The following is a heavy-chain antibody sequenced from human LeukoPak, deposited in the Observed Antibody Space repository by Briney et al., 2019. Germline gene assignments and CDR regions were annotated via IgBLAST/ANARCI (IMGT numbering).Heavy chain of an antibody. Sequence: GGSLRLSCAASGITFSTYSMTWVSQAPGKGLEWVSSISISSTYIYYADSVKGRFTISRDNAKNSLSLQLDSLRAEDTAVYYCAREVPGNYDSSGYTALYFDYWGQGALVTVSS. J-gene: IGHJ4*02. CDR1: GITFSTYS. CDR2: ISISSTYI. V-gene: IGHV3-21*01. CDR3: AREVPGNYDSSGYTALYFDY. D-gene: IGHD3-22*01.